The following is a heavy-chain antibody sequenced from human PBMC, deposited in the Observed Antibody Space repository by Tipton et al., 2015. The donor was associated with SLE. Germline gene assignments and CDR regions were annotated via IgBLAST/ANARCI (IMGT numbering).Heavy chain of an antibody. Sequence: TLSLTCSVYGGSFSGYYWTWVRQPPGKGLEWLGEISHSGITNYDPSLKSRVTISVDTSKNQFSLKLSSVTAADTAVYYCARRCQYQLLRWGQGTLVTVSS. J-gene: IGHJ4*02. CDR3: ARRCQYQLLR. V-gene: IGHV4-34*01. CDR1: GGSFSGYY. CDR2: ISHSGIT. D-gene: IGHD2-2*01.